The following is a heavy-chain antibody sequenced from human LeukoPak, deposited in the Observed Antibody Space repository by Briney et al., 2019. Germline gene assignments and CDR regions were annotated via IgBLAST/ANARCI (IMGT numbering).Heavy chain of an antibody. CDR1: GFTFSSYW. CDR2: IKQDGSEK. D-gene: IGHD3-3*01. Sequence: GGSLRLSCAASGFTFSSYWMSWVRQAPGKGLEWVANIKQDGSEKYYVDSVMGRFTISRDNAKNSLYLQMNSLRAEDTAVYYCARDFPWSGYYTPPALDYWGQGTLVTVSS. CDR3: ARDFPWSGYYTPPALDY. J-gene: IGHJ4*02. V-gene: IGHV3-7*01.